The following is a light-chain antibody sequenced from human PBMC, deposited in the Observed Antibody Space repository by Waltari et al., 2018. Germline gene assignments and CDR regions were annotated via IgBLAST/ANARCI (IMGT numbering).Light chain of an antibody. Sequence: SYELTQPPSVSVSSGQMARITCSGDALPKQHAYWYQQKAGQAPVLMIYKDTERPSGIPERFSGSSSGTTVTLTISGVQAEDEGDYCCQSADSSGLSVVFGGGTKLTVL. V-gene: IGLV3-25*03. J-gene: IGLJ2*01. CDR2: KDT. CDR3: QSADSSGLSVV. CDR1: ALPKQH.